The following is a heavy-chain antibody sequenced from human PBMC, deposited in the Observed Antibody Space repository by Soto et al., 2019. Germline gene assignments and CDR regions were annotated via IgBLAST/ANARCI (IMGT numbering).Heavy chain of an antibody. Sequence: SETLSLTCAVYGGSFSGYYWSWIRQPPGKGLEWIGEINHSGSTNYNPSLKSRVTISVDTSKNQFSLKLSSVTAADTAVYYCARGIHRRGGDGGTYYYYYYMDVWGKGTTVTVSS. CDR2: INHSGST. CDR3: ARGIHRRGGDGGTYYYYYYMDV. D-gene: IGHD3-16*01. CDR1: GGSFSGYY. J-gene: IGHJ6*03. V-gene: IGHV4-34*01.